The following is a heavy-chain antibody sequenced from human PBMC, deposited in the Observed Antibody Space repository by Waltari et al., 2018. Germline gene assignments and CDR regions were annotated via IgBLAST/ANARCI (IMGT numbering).Heavy chain of an antibody. J-gene: IGHJ4*02. V-gene: IGHV3-30*18. CDR1: GFTFSSYG. D-gene: IGHD6-19*01. Sequence: QVQLVESGGGVVQPGRSLRLSCAASGFTFSSYGMHWVRQAPGKGLEWVAVISYDGSNKYYADSLKGRVTISRDNSKNTLYLQMNSLRAEDTAVYYCAKGIAVAASFDYWGQGTLVTVSS. CDR2: ISYDGSNK. CDR3: AKGIAVAASFDY.